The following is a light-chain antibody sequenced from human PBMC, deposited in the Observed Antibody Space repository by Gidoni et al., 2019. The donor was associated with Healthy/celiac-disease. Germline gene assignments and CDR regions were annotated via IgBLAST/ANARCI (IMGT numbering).Light chain of an antibody. CDR3: MQGTHWPWT. CDR2: KVS. V-gene: IGKV2-30*01. CDR1: QSLVYSDGNTY. Sequence: VMTHSPPSLPVTLGQPPSISCRSSQSLVYSDGNTYLNWFQQRPGHSPRRLICKVSNRDSGVPDRFSGSGSGTDFTLKISRVEAGDVGVYYCMQGTHWPWTFGQGTKVEIK. J-gene: IGKJ1*01.